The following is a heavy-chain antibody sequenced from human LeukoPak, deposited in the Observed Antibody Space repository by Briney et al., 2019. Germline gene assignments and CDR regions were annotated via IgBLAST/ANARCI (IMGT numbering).Heavy chain of an antibody. Sequence: GESLKISCKGSGYSFTSYWIGWVRQMPGKGLEWMGIIYPGDSDTRYSPSFQGQVTISADKSISTAYLQWSSLKASDTAMYYRARTVYEHTAKVTDSYYYYYYMDVWGKGTTVTVSS. CDR3: ARTVYEHTAKVTDSYYYYYYMDV. D-gene: IGHD5-18*01. CDR2: IYPGDSDT. V-gene: IGHV5-51*01. CDR1: GYSFTSYW. J-gene: IGHJ6*03.